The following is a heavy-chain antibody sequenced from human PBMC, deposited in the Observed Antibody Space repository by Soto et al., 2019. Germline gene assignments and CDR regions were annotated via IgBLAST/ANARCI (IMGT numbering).Heavy chain of an antibody. CDR3: ARASSPFGVVILGEIDY. Sequence: QVQLVQSGAEVKKPGASVKVSCKASGYTFTSYDINWVRQATGQGLEWMGWMNPNSGNTGYAQKFQGRVTMTRNTSISTAYMELSSLRSEDTAVYYCARASSPFGVVILGEIDYWGQGTLVTVSS. CDR2: MNPNSGNT. D-gene: IGHD3-3*01. V-gene: IGHV1-8*01. CDR1: GYTFTSYD. J-gene: IGHJ4*02.